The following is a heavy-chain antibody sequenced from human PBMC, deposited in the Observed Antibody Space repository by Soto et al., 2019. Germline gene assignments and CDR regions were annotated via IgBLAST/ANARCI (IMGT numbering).Heavy chain of an antibody. J-gene: IGHJ4*02. CDR3: ARFSYGGPLAY. D-gene: IGHD4-17*01. Sequence: PGGSLRLSCAASGFTFSDYYMSWIRQAPGRGLEWVSYISSISSYTNYADSVKGRFTISRDNAKNSLYLQMNSLRAEDTAVYYCARFSYGGPLAYWGQGTLVTVSS. CDR1: GFTFSDYY. V-gene: IGHV3-11*03. CDR2: ISSISSYT.